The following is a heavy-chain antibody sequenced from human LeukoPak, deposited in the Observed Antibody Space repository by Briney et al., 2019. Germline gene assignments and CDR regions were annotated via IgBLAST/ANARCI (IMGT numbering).Heavy chain of an antibody. J-gene: IGHJ4*02. V-gene: IGHV3-74*01. D-gene: IGHD1-26*01. Sequence: GGSLRLSCAASGFTFSNAWMHWVRQAPGKGLVWVSLIKSDGSTIYADSVKGRFTISRDNAKSTIYLQMNSLRVGDTAVYYCARDHYYSVDYWGQGTLVTVSS. CDR2: IKSDGST. CDR3: ARDHYYSVDY. CDR1: GFTFSNAW.